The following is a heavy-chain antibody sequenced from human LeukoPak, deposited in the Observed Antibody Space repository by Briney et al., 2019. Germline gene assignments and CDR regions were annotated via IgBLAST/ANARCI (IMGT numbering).Heavy chain of an antibody. Sequence: SETLSLTCAVYGGSFSGYYWSWIRQPPGKGLEWIGEINHSGSTNYNPSLKSRVTISIATSKNQFSLKLSSVTAADTAVYYCARGAAYYYDSSGYYADYWGQGTLVTVSS. J-gene: IGHJ4*02. D-gene: IGHD3-22*01. CDR2: INHSGST. CDR1: GGSFSGYY. V-gene: IGHV4-34*01. CDR3: ARGAAYYYDSSGYYADY.